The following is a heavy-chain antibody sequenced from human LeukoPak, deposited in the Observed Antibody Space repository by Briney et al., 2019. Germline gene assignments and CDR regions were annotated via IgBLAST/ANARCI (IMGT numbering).Heavy chain of an antibody. CDR1: AFTFRSHW. J-gene: IGHJ3*02. D-gene: IGHD6-13*01. CDR2: INLDGSEK. V-gene: IGHV3-7*01. CDR3: ARDSEHSSSFAFDI. Sequence: GGSLRLSCVASAFTFRSHWMSWVRQAPGKGLEWVANINLDGSEKYYVDSVMGRFTVSRDNAENSLYLQINSLRADDTAVYFCARDSEHSSSFAFDIWGQGTMVTVSS.